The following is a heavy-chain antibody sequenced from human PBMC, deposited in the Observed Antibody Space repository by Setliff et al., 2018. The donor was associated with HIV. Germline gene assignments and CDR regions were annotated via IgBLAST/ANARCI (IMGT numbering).Heavy chain of an antibody. V-gene: IGHV4-61*01. CDR3: ARDQSDWFY. CDR2: MYYSGNT. Sequence: SETLSLTCDVSGLSVSSGYGWGWVRQPPGKGLEWIGYMYYSGNTNYNPSLKSRVTISVDTSKSQFSLKLNSVTAADTAVYYCARDQSDWFYWGQGTLVTVSS. J-gene: IGHJ4*02. D-gene: IGHD3-3*01. CDR1: GLSVSSGYG.